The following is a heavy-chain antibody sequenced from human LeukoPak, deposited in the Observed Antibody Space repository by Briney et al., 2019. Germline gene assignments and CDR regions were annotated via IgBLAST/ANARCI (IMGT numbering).Heavy chain of an antibody. J-gene: IGHJ4*02. CDR2: ISFDGTNK. V-gene: IGHV3-30*12. D-gene: IGHD3-10*01. CDR1: GFTFSTYV. CDR3: ARDMYDNGWSSFDY. Sequence: PGRSLRLSCAASGFTFSTYVIHWVRQAPGKGLEWVAVISFDGTNKYYANSVQGRFTISRDNSKNTLYLQMNSLRAEDTALYYCARDMYDNGWSSFDYWGQGTLVTVSS.